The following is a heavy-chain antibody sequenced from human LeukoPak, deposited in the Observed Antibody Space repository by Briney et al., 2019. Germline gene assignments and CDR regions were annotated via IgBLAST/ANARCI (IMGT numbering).Heavy chain of an antibody. J-gene: IGHJ4*02. V-gene: IGHV3-74*01. CDR3: ARVWELSFDY. Sequence: GGSLRLSCAASGFTFSSYWMHWVRQAPGKGLVWVSRINSDGSSPSYADSVKGRFTISRDNARNTLYLQMNSLRAEDTALYYCARVWELSFDYWGQGSLVTVSS. D-gene: IGHD3-16*02. CDR1: GFTFSSYW. CDR2: INSDGSSP.